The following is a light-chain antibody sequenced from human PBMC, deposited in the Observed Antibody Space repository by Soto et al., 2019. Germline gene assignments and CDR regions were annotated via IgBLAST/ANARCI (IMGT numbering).Light chain of an antibody. J-gene: IGKJ1*01. CDR3: QQYNNWPPWT. CDR1: QSIGSSY. CDR2: GAS. V-gene: IGKV3-20*01. Sequence: EIVLTQSPGTLSLSPGERATLSCRASQSIGSSYLAWYQQKPGQAPRLLIYGASSRATGIPDRFSGGGSGTDFTLTISSLQSEDFAVYYCQQYNNWPPWTFGQGTKWIS.